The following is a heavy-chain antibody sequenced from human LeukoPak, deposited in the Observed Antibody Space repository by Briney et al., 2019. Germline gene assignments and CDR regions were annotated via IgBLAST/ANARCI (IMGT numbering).Heavy chain of an antibody. CDR2: IYSGGST. V-gene: IGHV3-53*01. J-gene: IGHJ6*03. CDR3: ARQTIVVVPAAIHYMDV. D-gene: IGHD2-2*01. Sequence: PGGSLRLSCAASGFTVSSNYMSWVRQAPGKGPEWVSVIYSGGSTYYADSVKGRFTISRDNSKNTLYLQMNSLRAEDTAVYYCARQTIVVVPAAIHYMDVWGKGTTVTISS. CDR1: GFTVSSNY.